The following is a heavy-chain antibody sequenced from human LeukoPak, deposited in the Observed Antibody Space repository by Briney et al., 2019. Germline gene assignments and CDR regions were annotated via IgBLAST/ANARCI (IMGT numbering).Heavy chain of an antibody. CDR1: GYSFTSYW. D-gene: IGHD5-18*01. V-gene: IGHV5-51*01. CDR2: IDPTDSET. CDR3: ARQTAMGRSGDS. J-gene: IGHJ5*02. Sequence: PGESLKISCKASGYSFTSYWIGWVRQMPGKGLEWMGIIDPTDSETRYTPSFQGQVTISVDKSLTTAYLQWNSLKASDTAMYYCARQTAMGRSGDSCGQGTLVTVSS.